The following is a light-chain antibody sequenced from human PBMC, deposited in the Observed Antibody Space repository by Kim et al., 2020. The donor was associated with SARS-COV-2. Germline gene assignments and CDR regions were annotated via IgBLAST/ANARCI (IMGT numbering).Light chain of an antibody. CDR1: IVGIASNY. Sequence: KAVTVTRTPSIVGIASNYVQWYQVRPGRAPTTVIYEDNQRPSGVPDRFSGSIDSSSNSASLTISGLKTEDEADYYCQSYDSSNPVVFGGGTQLTVL. V-gene: IGLV6-57*03. CDR3: QSYDSSNPVV. J-gene: IGLJ2*01. CDR2: EDN.